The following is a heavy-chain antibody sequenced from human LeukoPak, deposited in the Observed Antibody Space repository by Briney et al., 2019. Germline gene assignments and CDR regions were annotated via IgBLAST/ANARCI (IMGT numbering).Heavy chain of an antibody. V-gene: IGHV3-53*01. Sequence: PGGSLRLSCAASGFTVSSNYMSWVRQAPGKGLEWVSVIYSGGRTYYADSVKGRFTISRDNSKNTLYLQMNSLRAEDTAVYYCAREGTSSGWYPFDYWGQGTLVTVSS. CDR2: IYSGGRT. J-gene: IGHJ4*02. D-gene: IGHD6-19*01. CDR1: GFTVSSNY. CDR3: AREGTSSGWYPFDY.